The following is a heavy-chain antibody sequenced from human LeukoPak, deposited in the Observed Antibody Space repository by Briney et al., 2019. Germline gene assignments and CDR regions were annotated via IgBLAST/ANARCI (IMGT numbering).Heavy chain of an antibody. CDR3: ARGYGETSTR. CDR2: IYYSGST. J-gene: IGHJ4*02. V-gene: IGHV4-59*01. D-gene: IGHD4-17*01. Sequence: SETLSLTCTVSGGSISSYYWSWIRQPTGKGLEWIGYIYYSGSTNFNPSPKSRVTISVDTSKNQFSLKLSSVTAADTAVYYCARGYGETSTRWGQGTLVTVSS. CDR1: GGSISSYY.